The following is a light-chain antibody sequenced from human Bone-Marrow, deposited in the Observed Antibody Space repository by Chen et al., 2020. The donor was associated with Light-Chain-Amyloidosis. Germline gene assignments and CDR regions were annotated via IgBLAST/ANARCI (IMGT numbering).Light chain of an antibody. CDR1: QSVSNNY. CDR2: DAS. CDR3: QQYCCSPRT. J-gene: IGKJ1*01. V-gene: IGKV3-20*01. Sequence: EIVLMQSPGTLSLSPGERATLSCRARQSVSNNYFAWFQQKPGQAPRLLIYDASTRATGIPDRFSGSGSGTDFTLTISRLEAEDFAVYYCQQYCCSPRTFGQGTKVEIK.